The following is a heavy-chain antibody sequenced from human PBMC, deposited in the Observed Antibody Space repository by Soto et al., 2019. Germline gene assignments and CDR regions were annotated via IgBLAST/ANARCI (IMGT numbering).Heavy chain of an antibody. Sequence: PSETLSLTCAVSGGSIISSNCLILFRQPPGKGLEWIGEIYHSGSTNYNPSLKSRVTISVDKSKNQFSLKLSSVTAADTAVYYCARADFNYYYYGMDVWGQGTTVTVSS. V-gene: IGHV4-4*02. J-gene: IGHJ6*02. CDR1: GGSIISSNC. CDR3: ARADFNYYYYGMDV. CDR2: IYHSGST.